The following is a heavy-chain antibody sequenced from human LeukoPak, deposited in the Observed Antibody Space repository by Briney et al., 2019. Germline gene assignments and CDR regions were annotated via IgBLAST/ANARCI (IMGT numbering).Heavy chain of an antibody. CDR3: AKDPVASPDAFDI. D-gene: IGHD2-2*01. J-gene: IGHJ3*02. CDR2: ISGSGGST. Sequence: PGGSLRLSCAASGFTFSSYAMSWVRQAPGKGLEWVSAISGSGGSTYYADSVKGRFTISGDNSKNTLYLQMNSLRAEDTAVYYCAKDPVASPDAFDIWGQGTMVTVSS. CDR1: GFTFSSYA. V-gene: IGHV3-23*01.